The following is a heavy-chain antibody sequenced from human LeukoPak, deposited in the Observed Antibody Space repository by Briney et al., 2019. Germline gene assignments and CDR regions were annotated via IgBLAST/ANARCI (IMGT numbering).Heavy chain of an antibody. V-gene: IGHV3-7*01. CDR3: AREDATVTIDY. CDR1: GFTFSSYW. Sequence: GGSLRLSCAASGFTFSSYWMSWVRQAPGKGLEWVANIKQDGSEKYYVDSVKGRFTISRDNAKNTLYLQMNSPRAEDTAVYYCAREDATVTIDYWGQGTLVTVSS. CDR2: IKQDGSEK. J-gene: IGHJ4*02. D-gene: IGHD4-17*01.